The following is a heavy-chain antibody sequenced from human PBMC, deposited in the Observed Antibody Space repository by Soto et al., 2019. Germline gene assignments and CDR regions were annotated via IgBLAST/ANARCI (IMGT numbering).Heavy chain of an antibody. V-gene: IGHV3-30*18. CDR2: ISYDGSEK. J-gene: IGHJ4*02. Sequence: QVQLVESGGGVVQPGRSLRLSCVASGFTFSNYGMHWVRQAPGKGLEWVAVISYDGSEKYYADSVKGRFSISRDNSKNTLYLQMYRLSAEDTAVYYCAKDVQTQQLDYHLDYWGQGTLVTVSS. CDR3: AKDVQTQQLDYHLDY. CDR1: GFTFSNYG. D-gene: IGHD6-13*01.